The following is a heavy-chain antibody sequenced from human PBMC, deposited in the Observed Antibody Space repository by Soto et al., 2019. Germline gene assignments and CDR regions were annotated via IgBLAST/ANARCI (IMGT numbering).Heavy chain of an antibody. J-gene: IGHJ5*02. CDR3: ARSYYDFWSGYYTSAANNWFDP. D-gene: IGHD3-3*01. Sequence: SETLSLTCTVSRGSISSGDYYWSWIRQPPGKGLQWIGYIYYSGSTYYNPSLKSRVTISVDTSKNQFSLKLSSVTAADTAVYYCARSYYDFWSGYYTSAANNWFDPWGQGTLVTVSS. CDR2: IYYSGST. V-gene: IGHV4-30-4*01. CDR1: RGSISSGDYY.